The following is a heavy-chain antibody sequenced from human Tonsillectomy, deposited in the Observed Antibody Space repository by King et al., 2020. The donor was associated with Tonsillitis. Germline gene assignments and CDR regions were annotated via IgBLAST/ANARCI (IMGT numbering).Heavy chain of an antibody. CDR2: IYHSGST. CDR3: ARAYVITSLYDSSGYDWFDP. Sequence: VQLQESGPGLVKPSGTLSLTCAVSGGSISSSNWWSWVRQPPGKGLEWIGEIYHSGSTNYNPSLKSRVTISVDRSKNKFSLKLSPVTAADTAVYYCARAYVITSLYDSSGYDWFDPWGQGTLVTVSS. D-gene: IGHD3-22*01. V-gene: IGHV4-4*02. J-gene: IGHJ5*02. CDR1: GGSISSSNW.